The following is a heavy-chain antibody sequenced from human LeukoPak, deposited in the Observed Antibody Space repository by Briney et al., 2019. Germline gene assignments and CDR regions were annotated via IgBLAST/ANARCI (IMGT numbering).Heavy chain of an antibody. J-gene: IGHJ3*02. CDR2: ISSISGSTK. Sequence: GGSLRLSCAASGFGFTSYDMNWVRQAPGKGLEWVSYISSISGSTKHYADSVKGRFTISRDNAKNSLFLQMNNLRAEDTAVYYCARDPRRGFSPDAFDIWGQGTMATVSS. D-gene: IGHD3-10*01. V-gene: IGHV3-48*03. CDR1: GFGFTSYD. CDR3: ARDPRRGFSPDAFDI.